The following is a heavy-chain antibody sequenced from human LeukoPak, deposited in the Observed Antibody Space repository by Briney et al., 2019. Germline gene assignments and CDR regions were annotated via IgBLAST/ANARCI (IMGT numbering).Heavy chain of an antibody. D-gene: IGHD3-22*01. CDR3: AREGYYYDSSGYSIDAFDI. J-gene: IGHJ3*02. Sequence: ASVKVSCKASGYTFTGYYMHWVRQAPGQGLEWMGWINPNSGGTNYAQKFQGRVTMTRDTSISTAYMELSRLRSDDTAAYYCAREGYYYDSSGYSIDAFDIWGQGTMVTVSS. V-gene: IGHV1-2*02. CDR1: GYTFTGYY. CDR2: INPNSGGT.